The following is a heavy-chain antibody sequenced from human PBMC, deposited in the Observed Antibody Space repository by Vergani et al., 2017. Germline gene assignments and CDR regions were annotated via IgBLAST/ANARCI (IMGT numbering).Heavy chain of an antibody. CDR3: ARFLGSTSCYECGYYYYYMDV. Sequence: QVQLVESGGGLVKPGGSLRLSCAASGFTFSDYYMSWIRQAPGKGLEWVSYISSSGSTIYYADSVKGRFTISRDNAKNSLYLQMNSLRAEDTAVYYCARFLGSTSCYECGYYYYYMDVWGKGTTVTVSS. CDR2: ISSSGSTI. J-gene: IGHJ6*03. CDR1: GFTFSDYY. V-gene: IGHV3-11*01. D-gene: IGHD2-2*01.